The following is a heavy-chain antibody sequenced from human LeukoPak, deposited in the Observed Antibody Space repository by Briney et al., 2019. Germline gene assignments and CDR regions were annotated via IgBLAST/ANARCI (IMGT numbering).Heavy chain of an antibody. J-gene: IGHJ4*02. D-gene: IGHD5-24*01. CDR3: ARDWVYKIDY. Sequence: GSLRLSCAASGFTFSDYYMTWIRQTPGKGLVWVSRISHDGIISYADSVKGRFTISRDNAKNTLILQMNSLRVEDTAVYYCARDWVYKIDYWGRGTLVTVSS. CDR2: ISHDGII. V-gene: IGHV3-74*01. CDR1: GFTFSDYY.